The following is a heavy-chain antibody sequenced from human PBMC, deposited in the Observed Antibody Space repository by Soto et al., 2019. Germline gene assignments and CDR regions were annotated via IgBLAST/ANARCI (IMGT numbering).Heavy chain of an antibody. CDR1: GFTFSSYI. V-gene: IGHV3-48*01. CDR3: AKMYSSGWDLGARYNWFDP. CDR2: ISSSSSTI. D-gene: IGHD6-19*01. Sequence: GVSLRLSCAASGFTFSSYIMNWVRQAPGKGLEWVSYISSSSSTIYYADSVKGRFTISRDNAKNSLYLQMNSLRAEDTAVYYCAKMYSSGWDLGARYNWFDPWGQGTLVTVSS. J-gene: IGHJ5*02.